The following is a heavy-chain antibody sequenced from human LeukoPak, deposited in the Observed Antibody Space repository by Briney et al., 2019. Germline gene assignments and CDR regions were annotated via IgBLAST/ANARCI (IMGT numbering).Heavy chain of an antibody. CDR3: ARAAAGTGAFDY. CDR1: GFNFRTYD. D-gene: IGHD6-13*01. CDR2: IAPDGRNE. J-gene: IGHJ4*02. V-gene: IGHV3-30*03. Sequence: GGSLRLSCAASGFNFRTYDMHWVRQAPGKGLEWVAVIAPDGRNEYMRDFVKGRFTISRDNSKNTLYLQMNSLRAEDTAVYYCARAAAGTGAFDYWGQGTLVTVSS.